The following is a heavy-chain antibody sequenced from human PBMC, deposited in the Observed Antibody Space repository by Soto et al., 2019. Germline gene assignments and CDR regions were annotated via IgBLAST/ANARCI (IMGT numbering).Heavy chain of an antibody. CDR1: GGSISSYY. Sequence: QVQLQESGPGLVKPSETLSLTCTVSGGSISSYYWSWIRQPPGKGLEWIGYIYYSGSTNYNPSLKSRVTISVDTSKNQFSLKLSSVTAADTAVYYCARDSRSSSWYYYYGMDVWGQGTTVTVSS. J-gene: IGHJ6*02. CDR3: ARDSRSSSWYYYYGMDV. CDR2: IYYSGST. V-gene: IGHV4-59*01. D-gene: IGHD6-13*01.